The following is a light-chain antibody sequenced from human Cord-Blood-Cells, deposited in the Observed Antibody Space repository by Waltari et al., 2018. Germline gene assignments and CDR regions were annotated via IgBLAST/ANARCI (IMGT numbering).Light chain of an antibody. J-gene: IGKJ3*01. CDR2: AAS. CDR3: QQYYSYPLT. CDR1: QGISSY. V-gene: IGKV1-8*01. Sequence: PSSFSASTGDRVTITCRASQGISSYLAWYQQKPGKAPKLLIYAASTLQSGVPSRFSGSGSGTDFTLTISCLQSEDFATYYCQQYYSYPLTFGPGTKVDIK.